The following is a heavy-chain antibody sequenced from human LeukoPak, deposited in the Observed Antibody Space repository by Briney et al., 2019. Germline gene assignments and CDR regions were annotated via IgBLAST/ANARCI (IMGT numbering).Heavy chain of an antibody. V-gene: IGHV1-2*02. CDR1: GYTFTGYY. Sequence: GASVKVSCKASGYTFTGYYMHWVRQAPGQGLEWMGWINPNSGGTNYAQKFQGRVTMTRDTSISTAYMELSRLRSDDTAVYYCASPSMGSSSSPYYFDYWGQGTLVTVSS. J-gene: IGHJ4*02. CDR3: ASPSMGSSSSPYYFDY. CDR2: INPNSGGT. D-gene: IGHD6-6*01.